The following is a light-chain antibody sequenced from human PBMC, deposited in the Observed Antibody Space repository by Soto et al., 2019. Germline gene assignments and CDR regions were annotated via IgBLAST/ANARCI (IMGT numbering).Light chain of an antibody. CDR3: AAWDDSLSAWV. Sequence: QSVLTQPPSASGTPGQRVTISCSGSSSNIGSNFVYWYQQLPGTAPKLLIHRNNQRPSGVPDRFSGSKSGTSASLAISGLRSEDEADYYCAAWDDSLSAWVFGGGTKVTVL. CDR2: RNN. CDR1: SSNIGSNF. J-gene: IGLJ3*02. V-gene: IGLV1-47*01.